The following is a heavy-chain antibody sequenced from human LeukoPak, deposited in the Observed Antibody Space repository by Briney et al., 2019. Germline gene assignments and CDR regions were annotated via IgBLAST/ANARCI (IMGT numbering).Heavy chain of an antibody. CDR2: ISAYNGNT. Sequence: ASVKVSCKASGYTFTSYGISWVRQAPGQGLEWMGWISAYNGNTNYAQKLQGRVTMTTDTSTSTAYMELRSLRSDDTAVYYCARDALGDYYYYYMDVRGKGTTVTVSS. CDR1: GYTFTSYG. CDR3: ARDALGDYYYYYMDV. D-gene: IGHD3-16*01. V-gene: IGHV1-18*01. J-gene: IGHJ6*03.